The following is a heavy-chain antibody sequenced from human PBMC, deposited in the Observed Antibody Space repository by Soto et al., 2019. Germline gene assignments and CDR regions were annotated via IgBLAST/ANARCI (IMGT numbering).Heavy chain of an antibody. D-gene: IGHD6-13*01. CDR3: ARHAVAAAGNWFDP. CDR1: GGSISSSSYY. V-gene: IGHV4-39*01. CDR2: IYYSGST. J-gene: IGHJ5*02. Sequence: SETLSLTCTVSGGSISSSSYYWGWIRQPPGKGLEWIGSIYYSGSTYYNPSLKSRVTISVDTSKNQFSLKLSSVAAADTAVYYLARHAVAAAGNWFDPWGQGTLVTVAS.